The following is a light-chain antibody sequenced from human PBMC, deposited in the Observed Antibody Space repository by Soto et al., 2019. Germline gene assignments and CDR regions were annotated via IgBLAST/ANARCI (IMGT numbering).Light chain of an antibody. V-gene: IGLV2-14*01. CDR3: TSYTRSSTLV. CDR2: EVS. CDR1: SSDVGGHNY. J-gene: IGLJ3*02. Sequence: QSALTQPRSVSGSPGQSVTISCTGTSSDVGGHNYVSWYQQYPAKAPKFIIYEVSHRPSGVSNRFSGSKSGNTAYLTISGLQAEDEADYYCTSYTRSSTLVFGGGTKLTVL.